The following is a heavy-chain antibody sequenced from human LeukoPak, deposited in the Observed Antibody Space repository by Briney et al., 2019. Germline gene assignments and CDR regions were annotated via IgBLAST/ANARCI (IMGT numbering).Heavy chain of an antibody. J-gene: IGHJ3*02. CDR2: IIPIFGTA. CDR3: ARHRYSSQDVGDAFDI. V-gene: IGHV1-69*05. CDR1: GGTFSSYA. Sequence: SVKVSCKASGGTFSSYAISWVRQAPGQGLEWMGGIIPIFGTANYAQKFQGRVTITTDESTSTAYMELRSLRSDDTAVYYCARHRYSSQDVGDAFDIWGQGTMVTVSS. D-gene: IGHD6-19*01.